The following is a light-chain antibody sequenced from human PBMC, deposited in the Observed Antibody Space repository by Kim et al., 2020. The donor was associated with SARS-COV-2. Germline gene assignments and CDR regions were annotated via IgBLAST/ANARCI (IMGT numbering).Light chain of an antibody. Sequence: DIQMTQSPSSLSASVGDRVTITCQASQDIYNNLNWYQQKAGKAPKLLIFDASNLDIVVPSRFSGSGSGTDFTFTISSLQPEDIATYYCQQYAKRLSFGQGTKLEI. V-gene: IGKV1-33*01. J-gene: IGKJ2*03. CDR1: QDIYNN. CDR2: DAS. CDR3: QQYAKRLS.